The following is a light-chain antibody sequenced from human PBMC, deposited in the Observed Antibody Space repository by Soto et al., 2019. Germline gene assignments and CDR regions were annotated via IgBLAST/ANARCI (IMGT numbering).Light chain of an antibody. CDR2: DNN. Sequence: QSVLTQPPSVSAAPGQTVTISCSGGASNVGSNYVSWYQHLPGAAPRLLIYDNNKRSSGIPDRFSGSKSGTSATLGITGLQPGDEADYYCGTWDSGLSAGLFGGGTKLTVL. J-gene: IGLJ3*02. V-gene: IGLV1-51*01. CDR1: ASNVGSNY. CDR3: GTWDSGLSAGL.